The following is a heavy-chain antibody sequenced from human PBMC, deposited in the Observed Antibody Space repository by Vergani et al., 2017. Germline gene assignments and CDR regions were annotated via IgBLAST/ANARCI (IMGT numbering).Heavy chain of an antibody. CDR1: GFTSSYYG. CDR3: ARDFLTRVTTLDYYYMGV. J-gene: IGHJ6*03. D-gene: IGHD1-1*01. CDR2: ISYDGNKK. Sequence: QVHLVESGGGVVQPGRSLRLSCVVSGFTSSYYGVHWVRQAPGKGLEWVSVISYDGNKKNYADSVKGRFTISRDNSKNTLYLEMNALRAEDTAVYYCARDFLTRVTTLDYYYMGVWGKGTTVTVSS. V-gene: IGHV3-30*03.